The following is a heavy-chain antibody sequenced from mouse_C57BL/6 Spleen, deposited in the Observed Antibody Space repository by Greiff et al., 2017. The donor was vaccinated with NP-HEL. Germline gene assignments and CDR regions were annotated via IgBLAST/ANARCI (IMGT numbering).Heavy chain of an antibody. CDR2: IYPRDGST. Sequence: QVQLQQSGPELVKPGASVKLSCKASGYTFTSYDINWVKQRPGQGLEWIGWIYPRDGSTKYNEKFKGKATLTVDTSSSTAYMELHSLTSEDSAVYFCARYYYGSSYVELYYAMDYWGQGTSVTVSS. V-gene: IGHV1-85*01. CDR1: GYTFTSYD. D-gene: IGHD1-1*01. J-gene: IGHJ4*01. CDR3: ARYYYGSSYVELYYAMDY.